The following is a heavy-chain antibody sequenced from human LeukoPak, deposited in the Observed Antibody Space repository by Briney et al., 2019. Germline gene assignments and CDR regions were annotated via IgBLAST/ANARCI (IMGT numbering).Heavy chain of an antibody. V-gene: IGHV4-4*07. CDR2: IDSSGPT. CDR1: DGSINTYF. J-gene: IGHJ4*01. Sequence: SSDTLSLTCSVSDGSINTYFWSWIRQPAGKGLEWIGRIDSSGPTSLNPSLKSRVTIPQDKSKKQFSLKLSSVTAADTAVYYCATGGYSAWCDYWGHGTQVIVSS. D-gene: IGHD6-19*01. CDR3: ATGGYSAWCDY.